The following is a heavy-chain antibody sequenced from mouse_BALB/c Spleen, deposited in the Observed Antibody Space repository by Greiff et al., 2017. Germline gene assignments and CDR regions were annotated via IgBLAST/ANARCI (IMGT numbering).Heavy chain of an antibody. CDR1: GFSLTGYG. CDR3: ARTHYYGSSYWYFDV. V-gene: IGHV2-6-7*01. CDR2: IWGDGST. D-gene: IGHD1-1*01. J-gene: IGHJ1*01. Sequence: VQGVESGPGLVAPSQSLSITCTVSGFSLTGYGVNWVRQPPGKGLEWLGMIWGDGSTDYNSALKSRLSISKDNSKSQVFLKMNSLQTDDTARYYCARTHYYGSSYWYFDVWGAGTTVTVSS.